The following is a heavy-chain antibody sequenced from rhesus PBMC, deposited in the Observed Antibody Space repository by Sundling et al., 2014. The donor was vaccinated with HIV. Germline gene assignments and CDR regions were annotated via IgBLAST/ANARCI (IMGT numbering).Heavy chain of an antibody. CDR2: FYSSSGNA. CDR3: ARELTETYHKIWTGSALDS. V-gene: IGHV4-127*01. J-gene: IGHJ6*01. Sequence: QVRLQESGPGLLKPLETLSLTCAVSGGSIKDDYGWAWIRQPPGKGLEWIGTFYSSSGNAYYNPSLKSRVTISTDTSKNQFSLKLSSVTAADTAVYYCARELTETYHKIWTGSALDSWGQGVVVTISS. D-gene: IGHD3-3*01. CDR1: GGSIKDDYG.